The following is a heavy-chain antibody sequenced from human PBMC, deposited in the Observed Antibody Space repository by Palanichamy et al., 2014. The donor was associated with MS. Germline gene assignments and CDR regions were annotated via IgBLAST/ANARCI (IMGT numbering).Heavy chain of an antibody. CDR3: AHQVLRFSEWLPKVNWFDP. J-gene: IGHJ5*02. CDR1: GFSLSTSGVG. CDR2: IYWDDDK. Sequence: QITLKESGPTLVKPTQTLTLTCTFSGFSLSTSGVGVGWIRQPPGKALEWLALIYWDDDKRYSPSLKSRLTITKNTSKNQVVLTMTNMDPVDTATYYCAHQVLRFSEWLPKVNWFDPWGQGTLVTVSS. D-gene: IGHD3-3*01. V-gene: IGHV2-5*02.